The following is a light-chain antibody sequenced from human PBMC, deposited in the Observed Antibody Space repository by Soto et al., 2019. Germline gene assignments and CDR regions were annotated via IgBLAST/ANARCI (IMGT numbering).Light chain of an antibody. CDR1: QTISSY. J-gene: IGKJ1*01. CDR3: QHYNSYSEA. V-gene: IGKV1-5*03. Sequence: IQLTQSPSTLSGSVGDRVTITCRASQTISSYLAWYQQKPGKAPKLLIYEASTLQSGVPSRFSGSGSGTEFTLTISSLQPEDFATYYCQHYNSYSEAFGQGTKVDIK. CDR2: EAS.